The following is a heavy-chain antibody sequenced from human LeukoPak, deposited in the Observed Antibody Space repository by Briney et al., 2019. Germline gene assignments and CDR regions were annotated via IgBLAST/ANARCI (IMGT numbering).Heavy chain of an antibody. J-gene: IGHJ3*02. CDR3: ARTTGRIPSGQPDAFDI. V-gene: IGHV4-59*08. CDR1: LGSLSIYS. Sequence: PSETLSLTRTLSLGSLSIYSSSCIRQPPAKGLEWVGHIYYSGSTNNNPSPKSRVTISVDTSKNQFSLKLSSVTAADTAVYYCARTTGRIPSGQPDAFDIWGQGTMVTVSS. CDR2: IYYSGST. D-gene: IGHD1-1*01.